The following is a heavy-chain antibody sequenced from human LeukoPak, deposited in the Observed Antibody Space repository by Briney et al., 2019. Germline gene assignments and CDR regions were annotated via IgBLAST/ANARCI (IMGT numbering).Heavy chain of an antibody. CDR3: ARTSMVRGVITFDY. J-gene: IGHJ4*02. V-gene: IGHV4-34*01. CDR2: INHSGST. CDR1: GFTFSSYA. Sequence: GSLRLSCAASGFTFSSYAMSWVRQAPGKGLEWIGEINHSGSTNYNPSLKSRVTISVDTSKNQFSLKLSSVTAADTAVYYCARTSMVRGVITFDYWGQGTLVTVSS. D-gene: IGHD3-10*01.